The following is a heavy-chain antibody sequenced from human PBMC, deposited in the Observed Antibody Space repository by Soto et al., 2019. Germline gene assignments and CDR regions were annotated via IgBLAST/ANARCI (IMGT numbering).Heavy chain of an antibody. Sequence: SETLSVTWTVAGGSISSSSYYWGWIRQPPGKGLEWIGSIYYSGSTYYNPSLKSRVTISVDTSKNQFSLKLSSVTAADTAVYSCARTPWDGYTGYYFAYWGQGTLVTVSS. CDR3: ARTPWDGYTGYYFAY. J-gene: IGHJ4*02. V-gene: IGHV4-39*07. D-gene: IGHD5-18*01. CDR2: IYYSGST. CDR1: GGSISSSSYY.